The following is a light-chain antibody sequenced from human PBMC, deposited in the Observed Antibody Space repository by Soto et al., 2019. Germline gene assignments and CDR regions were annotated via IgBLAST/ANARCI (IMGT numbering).Light chain of an antibody. Sequence: EIVMTQSPDTLSVSPGERASLACRASQSVSSSLAWYQQKPGQAPRLLIFGASTRATGIPARFSGSGSGTAFNLTISSLQSEDFALYYCHQYYNRPWTFGQGTKVEIK. CDR3: HQYYNRPWT. CDR1: QSVSSS. V-gene: IGKV3-15*01. J-gene: IGKJ1*01. CDR2: GAS.